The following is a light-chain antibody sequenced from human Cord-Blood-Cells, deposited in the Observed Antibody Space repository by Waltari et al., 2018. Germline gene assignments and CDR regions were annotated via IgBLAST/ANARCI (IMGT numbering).Light chain of an antibody. J-gene: IGLJ3*02. CDR3: CSYAGSSTWV. Sequence: QSALTQPASVSRSPGPSITIPCTGTSSDVGSYNLVSWYQQHPGKAPKLMIYEGSKRPSGVSNRFSGSKAGNTASLTISGLQAEDEADYYCCSYAGSSTWVFGGGTKLTVL. CDR2: EGS. V-gene: IGLV2-23*01. CDR1: SSDVGSYNL.